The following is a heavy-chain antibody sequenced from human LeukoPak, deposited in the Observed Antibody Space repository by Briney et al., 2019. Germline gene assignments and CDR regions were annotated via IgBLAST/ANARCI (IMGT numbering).Heavy chain of an antibody. V-gene: IGHV4-59*01. Sequence: SETLSLTCTVSGGSISSYYWSWIRQPPGKGLEWIGYIYYSGSTNYNPSLKSRVTISVDTSKNQFSLKLSSVTAADTAVYYCARVLSGWYYFDYWGQGTLVTVSS. J-gene: IGHJ4*02. CDR2: IYYSGST. CDR3: ARVLSGWYYFDY. D-gene: IGHD6-19*01. CDR1: GGSISSYY.